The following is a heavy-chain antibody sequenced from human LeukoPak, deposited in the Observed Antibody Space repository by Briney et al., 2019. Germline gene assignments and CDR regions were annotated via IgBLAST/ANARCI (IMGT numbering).Heavy chain of an antibody. CDR1: GLTFNSYW. CDR3: AREKEWELRYFDY. V-gene: IGHV3-20*04. J-gene: IGHJ4*02. D-gene: IGHD1-26*01. Sequence: PGGSLRLSCAASGLTFNSYWMHCVRHAPEKGLVWVSRINWNGGSTVYADSVKGRFTISRDNAKNSLYLQMNSLRAEDTALYYCAREKEWELRYFDYWGQGTLVTVSS. CDR2: INWNGGST.